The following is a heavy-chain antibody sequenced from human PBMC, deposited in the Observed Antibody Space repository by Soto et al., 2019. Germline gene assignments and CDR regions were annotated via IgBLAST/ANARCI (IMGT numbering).Heavy chain of an antibody. V-gene: IGHV1-58*01. CDR2: IVVGSGNT. J-gene: IGHJ3*02. D-gene: IGHD3-22*01. CDR1: GFTFTSSS. Sequence: SVNVSCKASGFTFTSSSVQWVRQARGQRLEWIGWIVVGSGNTNYAQKFQERVTITRDMSTSTAYMELSSLRSEDTAVYYCAADPKYYYDSSGYPHGAFDIWGQGTMVTVSS. CDR3: AADPKYYYDSSGYPHGAFDI.